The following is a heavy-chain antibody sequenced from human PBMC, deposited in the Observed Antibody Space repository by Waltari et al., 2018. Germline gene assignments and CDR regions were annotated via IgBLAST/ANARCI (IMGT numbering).Heavy chain of an antibody. V-gene: IGHV3-21*01. CDR3: ARDKGYSYGYGYDY. J-gene: IGHJ4*02. CDR2: ISSSSSYI. Sequence: EVQLVESGGGLVKPGGSLGLSCAASGFTFSSYSMNWVRQAPGKGLEWVSSISSSSSYIYYADSVKGRFTISRDNAKNSLYLQMNSLRAEDTAVYYCARDKGYSYGYGYDYWGQGTLVTVSS. D-gene: IGHD5-18*01. CDR1: GFTFSSYS.